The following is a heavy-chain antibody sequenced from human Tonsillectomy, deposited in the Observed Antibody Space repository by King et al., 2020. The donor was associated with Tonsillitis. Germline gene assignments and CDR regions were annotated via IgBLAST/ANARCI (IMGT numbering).Heavy chain of an antibody. CDR1: GYTFTGYY. V-gene: IGHV1-2*02. Sequence: GQLVQSGAEVKKPGASVKVSCKASGYTFTGYYIHWVRQAPGPGLEWMGWINPNSGGTNYAQKFQGRVTMTRDTSNTTAYMELSKVTSDDTAVYYCVRGGGGFDSWGQGTLVTVSS. D-gene: IGHD3-10*01. CDR3: VRGGGGFDS. CDR2: INPNSGGT. J-gene: IGHJ4*02.